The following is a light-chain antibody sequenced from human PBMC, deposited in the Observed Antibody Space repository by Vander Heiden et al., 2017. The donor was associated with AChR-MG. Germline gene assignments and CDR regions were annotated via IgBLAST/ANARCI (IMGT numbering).Light chain of an antibody. CDR2: KAS. CDR3: QQYNSYSSRA. Sequence: DIRMTQSPSTLSASVGDRVSITCRASQSVTKWLAWYQQKPGKAPKLLIYKASTLGSGVPSRFSDFGNGTEFTLTINNRHPDDVAPYYCQQYNSYSSRAFAGWAKLEIK. J-gene: IGKJ4*01. V-gene: IGKV1-5*03. CDR1: QSVTKW.